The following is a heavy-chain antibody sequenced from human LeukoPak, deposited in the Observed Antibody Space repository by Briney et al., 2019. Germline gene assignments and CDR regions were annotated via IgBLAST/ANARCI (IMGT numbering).Heavy chain of an antibody. CDR1: GFTFSSYS. Sequence: GGSLRLSCAASGFTFSSYSMNWVRQAPGKGLEWVSSVSSSSSYIYYADSVKGRFTISRDNAKNSLYLQMNSLRAEDTAVYYCARASTVVTSGPDYWGQGTLVTVSS. CDR3: ARASTVVTSGPDY. J-gene: IGHJ4*02. CDR2: VSSSSSYI. V-gene: IGHV3-21*01. D-gene: IGHD4-23*01.